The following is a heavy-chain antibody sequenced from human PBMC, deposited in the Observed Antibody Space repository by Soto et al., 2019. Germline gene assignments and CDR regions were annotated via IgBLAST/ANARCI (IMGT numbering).Heavy chain of an antibody. CDR1: GFTTSA. CDR3: AAVGPRSGWFREYHYYAMDV. J-gene: IGHJ6*02. D-gene: IGHD6-19*01. V-gene: IGHV1-58*01. Sequence: SVKVSCKVSGFTTSAVQWVRQARGQRLEWIGRIVLGSGNTDYGQEFQERVTISRDMSRSTAYMELNSLTFEDTAVYYCAAVGPRSGWFREYHYYAMDVWGQGTTVTVSS. CDR2: IVLGSGNT.